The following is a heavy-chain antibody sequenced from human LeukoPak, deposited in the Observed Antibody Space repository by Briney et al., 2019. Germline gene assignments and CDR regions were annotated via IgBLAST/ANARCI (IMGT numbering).Heavy chain of an antibody. J-gene: IGHJ4*02. D-gene: IGHD1-26*01. V-gene: IGHV3-23*01. CDR1: GFTFRSYA. CDR3: AKVVQGSGVDY. Sequence: PGGSLRLSCAASGFTFRSYAVSWVRQAPGKGLEWVSPISDGGDNTYYADSVKGRFTISRDNSKNTLYLQMNGLKAEDTAVYYCAKVVQGSGVDYWGQGTLVTVSS. CDR2: ISDGGDNT.